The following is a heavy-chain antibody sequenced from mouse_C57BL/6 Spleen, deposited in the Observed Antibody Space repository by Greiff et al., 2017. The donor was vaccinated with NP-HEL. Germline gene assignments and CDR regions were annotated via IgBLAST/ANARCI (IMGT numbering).Heavy chain of an antibody. V-gene: IGHV1-14*01. J-gene: IGHJ4*01. CDR3: YAMDY. CDR1: GYTFTSYV. CDR2: IYPYNDGT. Sequence: VQLQQSGPELVKPGASVKISCKASGYTFTSYVMHWVKQKPGQGLEWIGCIYPYNDGTKYNGKFKGKATLTSDKSSSTAYMELSSLTSEDSAVYKYYAMDYWGQGTSVTVSS.